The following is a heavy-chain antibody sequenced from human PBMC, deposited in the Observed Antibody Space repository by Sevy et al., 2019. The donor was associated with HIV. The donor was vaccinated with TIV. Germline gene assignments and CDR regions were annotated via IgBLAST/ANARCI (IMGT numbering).Heavy chain of an antibody. Sequence: ASVKVSCKASGGTFSSYAINWVRQAPGQGLEWMGGIIPIFGTANYAQKFQGRVTITADKSTSTAYMELSSLRSEDTAVYYCARDLYYDSTAFWWFDPWGQGTLVTVSS. CDR1: GGTFSSYA. J-gene: IGHJ5*02. D-gene: IGHD3-22*01. CDR3: ARDLYYDSTAFWWFDP. V-gene: IGHV1-69*06. CDR2: IIPIFGTA.